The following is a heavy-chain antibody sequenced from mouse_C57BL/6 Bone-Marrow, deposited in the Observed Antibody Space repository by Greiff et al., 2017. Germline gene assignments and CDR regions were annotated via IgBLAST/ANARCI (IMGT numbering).Heavy chain of an antibody. J-gene: IGHJ4*01. V-gene: IGHV1-54*01. CDR2: INPGSGGT. Sequence: QVQLQQSGAELVRPGTSVKVSCKASGYAFTNYLIEWVKQRPGQGLEWIGVINPGSGGTNYNEKVKGKATLTADKSSSTAYMQLSSLTSEDSAVYFCATRTGARGAMDYWGQGTSVTVSS. CDR3: ATRTGARGAMDY. D-gene: IGHD3-3*01. CDR1: GYAFTNYL.